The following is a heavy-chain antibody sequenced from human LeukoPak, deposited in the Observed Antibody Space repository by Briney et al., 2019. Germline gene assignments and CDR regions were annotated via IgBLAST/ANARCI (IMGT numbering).Heavy chain of an antibody. CDR2: ISAYNGNT. D-gene: IGHD1-1*01. CDR1: GYTFTSYG. J-gene: IGHJ3*02. CDR3: ARQLERHDAFDI. Sequence: ASVKVSCKASGYTFTSYGISWVRQAPGQGLEWMGWISAYNGNTNYARKLQGRVTMTTDTSTSTAYMELRSLRSDDTAVYYCARQLERHDAFDIWGQGTMVTVSS. V-gene: IGHV1-18*01.